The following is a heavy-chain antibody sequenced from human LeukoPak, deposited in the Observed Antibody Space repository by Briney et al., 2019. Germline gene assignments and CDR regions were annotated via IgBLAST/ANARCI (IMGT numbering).Heavy chain of an antibody. CDR2: IYYSGRT. D-gene: IGHD6-19*01. V-gene: IGHV4-59*01. J-gene: IGHJ3*02. CDR3: ARDRSSGWYEYHDAFDI. Sequence: PSETLSLTCTVSGGSISSYYWSWIRQPPGKGLEWIGYIYYSGRTNYNPSLKSRVTISVDTSKNQFSLKLSSVTAADTAVYYCARDRSSGWYEYHDAFDIWGQGTMVTVSS. CDR1: GGSISSYY.